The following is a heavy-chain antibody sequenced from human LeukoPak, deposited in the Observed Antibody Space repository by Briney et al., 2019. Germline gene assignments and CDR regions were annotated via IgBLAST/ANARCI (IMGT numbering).Heavy chain of an antibody. J-gene: IGHJ5*02. CDR1: GDSISTGGYF. Sequence: SETLSLTCTVSGDSISTGGYFWSWIRQPAGKGLEWIGRIYAGGKTNYNPSLRSRVTISVDTSRNQFSLQLNSVTAADTAVYYCARMDYYGSGTYHSWFDPWGQGTLVTVSS. CDR2: IYAGGKT. CDR3: ARMDYYGSGTYHSWFDP. V-gene: IGHV4-61*02. D-gene: IGHD3-10*01.